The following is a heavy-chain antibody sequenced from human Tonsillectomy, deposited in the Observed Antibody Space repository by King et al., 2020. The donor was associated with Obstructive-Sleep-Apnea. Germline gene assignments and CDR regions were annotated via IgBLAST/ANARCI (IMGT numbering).Heavy chain of an antibody. V-gene: IGHV4-39*07. CDR1: GGSISSSNYY. D-gene: IGHD1-26*01. CDR2: IYYIGST. Sequence: QLQESGPGLVKPSETLSLTCTVSGGSISSSNYYWAWIRQPPGKGLEWMGGIYYIGSTNYNPSLKSRVTMSVDTSKNQFSLKLTSVTAADTAVYYCARDPYSYFDYWGQGTLVTVSS. J-gene: IGHJ4*02. CDR3: ARDPYSYFDY.